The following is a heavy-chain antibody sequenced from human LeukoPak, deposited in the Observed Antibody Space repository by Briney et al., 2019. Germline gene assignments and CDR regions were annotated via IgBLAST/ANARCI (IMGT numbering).Heavy chain of an antibody. D-gene: IGHD2/OR15-2a*01. CDR3: ARDTYYYNSSTFYHYYYGMDV. V-gene: IGHV3-74*03. CDR1: GFTFSNAW. CDR2: IDSDGSTT. J-gene: IGHJ6*02. Sequence: GGSLRLSCAASGFTFSNAWMSWVRQAPGKGLEWVSRIDSDGSTTKYADSVKGRFTISRDNAKNTIYLQMNSLRAEDTAVYYCARDTYYYNSSTFYHYYYGMDVWGQGTTVTVSS.